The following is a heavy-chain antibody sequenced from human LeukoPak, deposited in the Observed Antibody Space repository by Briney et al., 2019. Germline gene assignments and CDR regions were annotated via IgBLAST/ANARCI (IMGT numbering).Heavy chain of an antibody. CDR1: GYTFTSYG. J-gene: IGHJ6*02. Sequence: ASVKVSCKASGYTFTSYGISWVRQAPGQGLEWMGWISAYNGNTNYAQKLQGRVTMTTDTSTSTAYMELRSLRSDDTAVYYCASPVVPAAVTPYYYYYGMDVWGQGTTVTVSS. CDR3: ASPVVPAAVTPYYYYYGMDV. D-gene: IGHD2-2*01. CDR2: ISAYNGNT. V-gene: IGHV1-18*01.